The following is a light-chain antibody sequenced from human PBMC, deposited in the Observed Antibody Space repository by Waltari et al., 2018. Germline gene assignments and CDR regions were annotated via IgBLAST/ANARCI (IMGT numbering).Light chain of an antibody. CDR2: YAS. CDR3: HQIASLPRT. Sequence: EIVRTQSPDFQSVTPEEKVTITGRASQSIRSRLHWYQQKPNQSPKLLINYASQSISGVPSRFSGSGSGTDFTLTINSLEAEDAAVYYCHQIASLPRTFGPGTKVEIK. CDR1: QSIRSR. V-gene: IGKV6D-21*02. J-gene: IGKJ1*01.